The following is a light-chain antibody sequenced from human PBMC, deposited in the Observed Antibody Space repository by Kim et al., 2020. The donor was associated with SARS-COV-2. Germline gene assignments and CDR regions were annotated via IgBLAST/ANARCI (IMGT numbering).Light chain of an antibody. CDR1: SLRSYY. Sequence: SSELTQDPAVSVALGQTVRITCQGDSLRSYYATWYQQKPGQAPILVTYGKNNRPSGIPDRFSGSSSGNTASLTITGTQAGDEADYYCNSRDSNDNVVFCG. CDR2: GKN. J-gene: IGLJ2*01. V-gene: IGLV3-19*01. CDR3: NSRDSNDNVV.